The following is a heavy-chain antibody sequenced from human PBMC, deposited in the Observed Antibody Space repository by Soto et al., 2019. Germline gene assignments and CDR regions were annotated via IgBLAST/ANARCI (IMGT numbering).Heavy chain of an antibody. Sequence: EVQLVESGGGLVQPGGSLRLSCAASGFTFSDHYMDWVRQAPGKGLEWVGRTRNEANSYTTEYAASVRGRFTISRDDSKNSLYLQMNSLKTEDTAVYYCATYSQDYWGQGTLFTVSS. CDR1: GFTFSDHY. CDR2: TRNEANSYTT. CDR3: ATYSQDY. D-gene: IGHD2-21*01. J-gene: IGHJ4*02. V-gene: IGHV3-72*01.